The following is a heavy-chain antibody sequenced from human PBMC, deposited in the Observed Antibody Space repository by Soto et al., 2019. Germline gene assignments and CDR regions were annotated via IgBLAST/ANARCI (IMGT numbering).Heavy chain of an antibody. J-gene: IGHJ6*02. V-gene: IGHV3-53*04. D-gene: IGHD3-10*01. CDR1: GFTVSSNY. Sequence: EVQLVESGGGLVQPGGSLRLSCAASGFTVSSNYMSWVRQAPGKGLEWVSVIYSGGSTYYADSVKGRFTISRHNSKNTLYLQMNSRRAEDTAVYYCARRYGSGSYYPLFGMDVWGQGTTVTVSS. CDR3: ARRYGSGSYYPLFGMDV. CDR2: IYSGGST.